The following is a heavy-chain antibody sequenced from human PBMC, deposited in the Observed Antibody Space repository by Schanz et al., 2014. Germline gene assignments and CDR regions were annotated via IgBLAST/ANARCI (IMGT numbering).Heavy chain of an antibody. CDR3: ARDFSAYVGNYFDY. D-gene: IGHD5-12*01. J-gene: IGHJ4*02. V-gene: IGHV1-18*01. CDR2: ISPYNGNT. Sequence: QVQLVQSGPEVKKPGSSVKVSCKASRSTFSSYTISWVRQAPGQGLEWMGWISPYNGNTNYAQKFQGRVTMTTDTSTSTSYMELTSLRFDDTAVYYCARDFSAYVGNYFDYWGQGTLVTVSS. CDR1: RSTFSSYT.